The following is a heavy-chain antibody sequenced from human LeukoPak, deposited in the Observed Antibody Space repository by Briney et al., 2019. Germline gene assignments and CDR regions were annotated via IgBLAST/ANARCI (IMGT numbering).Heavy chain of an antibody. CDR3: AAGGYDFDY. J-gene: IGHJ4*02. D-gene: IGHD5-12*01. CDR1: GDSISSRSYY. CDR2: LYYSGST. Sequence: SETLSLTCTVSGDSISSRSYYWGWIRQPPGKRLEWIGSLYYSGSTYYNPSLKSRVTISVGTSKNQFSLKLSSVTAADTAVYYCAAGGYDFDYWGQGTLVTVSS. V-gene: IGHV4-39*01.